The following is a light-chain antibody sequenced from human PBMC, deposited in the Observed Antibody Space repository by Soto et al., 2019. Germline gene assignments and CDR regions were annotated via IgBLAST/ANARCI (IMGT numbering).Light chain of an antibody. CDR3: QQYYTYAT. V-gene: IGKV1-5*01. Sequence: DIQLTQSPSTLSAAVGDSVTITCRASQKIRNLLAWYQQKPGRAPKPLIFDASTLRTGVPSRFSGSGSGSEFNFTITGLQPDDFATSFCQQYYTYATFGHGTRLDIK. J-gene: IGKJ5*01. CDR2: DAS. CDR1: QKIRNL.